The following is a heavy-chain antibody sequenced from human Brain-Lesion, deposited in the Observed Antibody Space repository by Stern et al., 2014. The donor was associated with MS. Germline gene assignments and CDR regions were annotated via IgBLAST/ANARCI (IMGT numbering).Heavy chain of an antibody. CDR2: SDHSGST. J-gene: IGHJ4*02. CDR3: ARFPASRPHVFDS. D-gene: IGHD6-13*01. CDR1: GGSISSSNW. V-gene: IGHV4-4*02. Sequence: VQLEESGPGLVKPSGTLSLTCVVSGGSISSSNWWSWVRQSPGKGLEWIGESDHSGSTIYNPSLKSRVTVSVAKSKNRFSLNLRSVTAADTAVYFCARFPASRPHVFDSWGQGTLVTVSS.